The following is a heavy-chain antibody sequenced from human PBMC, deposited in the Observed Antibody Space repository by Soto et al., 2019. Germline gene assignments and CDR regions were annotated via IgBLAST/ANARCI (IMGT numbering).Heavy chain of an antibody. J-gene: IGHJ4*02. V-gene: IGHV3-21*01. CDR2: ISSSSSYI. Sequence: PGGSLRLSCAASGFTFSSYAMSWVRQAPGKGLEWVSSISSSSSYIYYADSVKGRFTISRDNAKNSLYLQMNSLRAEDTAVYYCARVVDSGYSSYFDYWGQGTLVTVSS. CDR1: GFTFSSYA. D-gene: IGHD3-22*01. CDR3: ARVVDSGYSSYFDY.